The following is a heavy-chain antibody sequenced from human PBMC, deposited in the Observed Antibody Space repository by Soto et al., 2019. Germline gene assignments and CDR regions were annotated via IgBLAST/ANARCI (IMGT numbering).Heavy chain of an antibody. CDR1: GASIRSGGYY. J-gene: IGHJ4*02. D-gene: IGHD5-12*01. CDR3: ARIEMASIK. CDR2: IYYTGST. Sequence: SETLSLTCSVSGASIRSGGYYWSWLRQSPGKVLEWIGHIYYTGSTFYSPSLKSRLTISLDTPKNQFSLDLNSVTSADTAMYYCARIEMASIKWGRGTLVTVSS. V-gene: IGHV4-31*03.